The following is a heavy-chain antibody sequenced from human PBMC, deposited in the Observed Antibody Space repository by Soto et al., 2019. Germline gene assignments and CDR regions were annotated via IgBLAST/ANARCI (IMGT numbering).Heavy chain of an antibody. CDR1: GFTFSNYA. D-gene: IGHD2-21*01. CDR2: ISTIAGST. V-gene: IGHV3-23*01. CDR3: AKALIVSHGMDV. Sequence: EVQLLESGGGLVQPGGSLRLSCAASGFTFSNYAMNWVRQAPGKGLEWVSAISTIAGSTYYADSVKGRFTISRDNSKNTRYMQMNSVRAEDTAVYYGAKALIVSHGMDVWGQGTTVTVSS. J-gene: IGHJ6*02.